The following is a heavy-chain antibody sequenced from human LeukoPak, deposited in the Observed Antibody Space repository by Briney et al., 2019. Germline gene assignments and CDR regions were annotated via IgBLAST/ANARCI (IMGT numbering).Heavy chain of an antibody. CDR3: ARGMLDYDSSGYRTTDHYFDY. Sequence: PSETLSLTCTVSGGSISSGGYYWSWIRQHPGKGLEWIGYIYYSGITYYNPSLKSRVTISVDTSKNQFSLKLSSVTAADTAVYYCARGMLDYDSSGYRTTDHYFDYWGQGTLVTVSS. V-gene: IGHV4-31*03. J-gene: IGHJ4*02. CDR1: GGSISSGGYY. CDR2: IYYSGIT. D-gene: IGHD3-22*01.